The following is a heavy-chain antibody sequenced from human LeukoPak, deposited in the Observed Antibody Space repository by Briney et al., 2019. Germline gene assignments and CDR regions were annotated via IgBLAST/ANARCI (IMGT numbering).Heavy chain of an antibody. CDR2: IYHSGST. Sequence: PSETLSLTCAVSGGSISSGGYYWSWIRQPPGKGLEWIGYIYHSGSTYYNPSLKSRVTISVDRSKNQFSLKLSSVTAADTAVYYCARDRNVRAAGNLFDPWGQGTLVTVSS. D-gene: IGHD6-13*01. J-gene: IGHJ5*02. CDR1: GGSISSGGYY. V-gene: IGHV4-30-2*01. CDR3: ARDRNVRAAGNLFDP.